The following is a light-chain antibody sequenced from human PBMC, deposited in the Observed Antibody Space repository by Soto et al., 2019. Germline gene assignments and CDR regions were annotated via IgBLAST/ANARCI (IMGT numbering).Light chain of an antibody. V-gene: IGLV2-14*01. CDR3: SSFTISPTVTLD. CDR2: EVS. J-gene: IGLJ1*01. CDR1: SRDVGGYNY. Sequence: QSVLTQPASVCGSPGQSITISCIGTSRDVGGYNYVSWYQHHPGEAPKLMIYEVSNRPSGVSDRFSAAKSGNTASLTISGLQAEDEADYYCSSFTISPTVTLDFGNGPKDTV.